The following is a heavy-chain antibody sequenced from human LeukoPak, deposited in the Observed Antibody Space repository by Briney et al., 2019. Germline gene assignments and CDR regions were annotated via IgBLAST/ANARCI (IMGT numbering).Heavy chain of an antibody. CDR2: IIPILGIA. Sequence: SLKVSCKPSRGTFISYTISWGREAPGQGLECMGRIIPILGIANYAQKLQGRVTITADKSTSTAYMELSSLRSEDTAVYYCARSGEVVPAAITTTLGWFDPWGQGTLVTVSS. V-gene: IGHV1-69*02. J-gene: IGHJ5*02. CDR1: RGTFISYT. D-gene: IGHD2-2*01. CDR3: ARSGEVVPAAITTTLGWFDP.